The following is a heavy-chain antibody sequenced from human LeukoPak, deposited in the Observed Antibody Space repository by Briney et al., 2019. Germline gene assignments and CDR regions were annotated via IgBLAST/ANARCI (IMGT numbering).Heavy chain of an antibody. CDR2: ISDDGSRQ. CDR3: AKDGIGPTDY. V-gene: IGHV3-30-3*01. D-gene: IGHD1-26*01. J-gene: IGHJ4*02. Sequence: GGSLRLSCAATGFTFSNYAIHWGRQAPGKGLEWVAFISDDGSRQHYADSVKGRFTISRDNSKNTLYLQMNSLRAEDTAVYYCAKDGIGPTDYWGQGTLVTVSS. CDR1: GFTFSNYA.